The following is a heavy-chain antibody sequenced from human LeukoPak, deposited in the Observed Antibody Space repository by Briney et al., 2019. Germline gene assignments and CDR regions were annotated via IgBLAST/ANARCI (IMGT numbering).Heavy chain of an antibody. Sequence: MASETLSLTCTVSGGSISSSSYYWGWVRQPPGKGLEWIGSLYSGGSTYYNPSLKSRVTISVDTSKNQFSLKLSSVTAADTAVYYCARTPPPLGYCSGGSCNYGMDVWGQGTTVTVSS. CDR3: ARTPPPLGYCSGGSCNYGMDV. V-gene: IGHV4-39*07. CDR1: GGSISSSSYY. D-gene: IGHD2-15*01. J-gene: IGHJ6*02. CDR2: LYSGGST.